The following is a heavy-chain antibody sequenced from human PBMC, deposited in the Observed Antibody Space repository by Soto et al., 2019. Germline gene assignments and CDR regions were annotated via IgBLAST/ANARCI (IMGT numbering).Heavy chain of an antibody. CDR2: IKSNIDGGTT. CDR1: GVTLTNVW. CDR3: SHGYYQYFNS. J-gene: IGHJ4*02. D-gene: IGHD5-18*01. V-gene: IGHV3-15*07. Sequence: GGSLRLSCEVSGVTLTNVWMNWVRQAPGKGPEWVGRIKSNIDGGTTDYAAPVKGRFTVSRDDSENTLYLHMNSLKTEDTAVYYCSHGYYQYFNSWGQGTLVTVSS.